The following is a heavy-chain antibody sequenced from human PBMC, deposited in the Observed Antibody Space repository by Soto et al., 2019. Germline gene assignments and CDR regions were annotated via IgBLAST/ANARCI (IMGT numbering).Heavy chain of an antibody. CDR1: VFTCISYG. V-gene: IGHV3-33*01. D-gene: IGHD3-16*01. CDR2: IWHDGGNK. Sequence: GTLRPSCAASVFTCISYGMNWVRGAPGKGLEWVAFIWHDGGNKFYAESVKGRFTISRDNSKNTLYLQMTSVSAEDTAMYYCARDGDVNTGFGKDYWGQGTLVTVSS. J-gene: IGHJ4*02. CDR3: ARDGDVNTGFGKDY.